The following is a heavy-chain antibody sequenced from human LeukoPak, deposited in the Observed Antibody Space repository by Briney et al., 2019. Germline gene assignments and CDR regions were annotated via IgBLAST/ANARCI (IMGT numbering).Heavy chain of an antibody. CDR1: GFTYSNYD. CDR2: IGFADDT. D-gene: IGHD5/OR15-5a*01. V-gene: IGHV3-13*01. J-gene: IGHJ3*02. CDR3: VRGGIRVSGIDAFDI. Sequence: GGSLRLSCAASGFTYSNYDMHWVRQGPGGGLEWVSAIGFADDTHYADSVKGRFTISRENARNSLYLQINSLRDGDTAVYYCVRGGIRVSGIDAFDIWGQGTVVTVSS.